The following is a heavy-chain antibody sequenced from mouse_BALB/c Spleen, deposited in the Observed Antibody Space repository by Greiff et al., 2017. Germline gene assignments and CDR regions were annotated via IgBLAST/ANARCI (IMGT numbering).Heavy chain of an antibody. J-gene: IGHJ2*01. Sequence: EVQGVESGGDLVKPGGSLKLSCAASGFTFSSYGMSWVRQTPDKRLEWVATISSGGSYTYYPDSVKGRFTISRDNAKNTLYLQMSSLKSEDTAMYYCASRLSGYVNYWGQGTTLTVSS. CDR2: ISSGGSYT. D-gene: IGHD3-1*01. CDR3: ASRLSGYVNY. V-gene: IGHV5-6*01. CDR1: GFTFSSYG.